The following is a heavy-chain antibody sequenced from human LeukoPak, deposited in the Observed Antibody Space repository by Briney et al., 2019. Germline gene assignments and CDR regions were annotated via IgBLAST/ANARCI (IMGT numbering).Heavy chain of an antibody. V-gene: IGHV3-9*01. J-gene: IGHJ4*02. D-gene: IGHD2-2*01. CDR1: GFTFDDYA. CDR3: AKAFPQYQLPRSNWLGPFDY. Sequence: PGGSLRLSCAASGFTFDDYAMHWVRQAPGKGLEWVSGISWNSGSIGYADSVKGRFTISRDNAKNSLYLQMNSLRAEDTALYYCAKAFPQYQLPRSNWLGPFDYWGQGTLVTVSS. CDR2: ISWNSGSI.